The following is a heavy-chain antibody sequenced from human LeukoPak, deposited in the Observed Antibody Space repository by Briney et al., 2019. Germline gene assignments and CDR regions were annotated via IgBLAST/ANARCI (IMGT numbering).Heavy chain of an antibody. CDR3: VRARGSCSSTSCYNWFDP. V-gene: IGHV3-74*01. CDR1: GFTSSSFW. J-gene: IGHJ5*02. Sequence: PGGSLRLSCAASGFTSSSFWMHWVRQAPGKGLVWVSRINSDGSSTNYADSVKGRFTISRDNAKNTLYLQMNSLRAEDTSVYYCVRARGSCSSTSCYNWFDPWGQGTLVTVSS. CDR2: INSDGSST. D-gene: IGHD2-2*01.